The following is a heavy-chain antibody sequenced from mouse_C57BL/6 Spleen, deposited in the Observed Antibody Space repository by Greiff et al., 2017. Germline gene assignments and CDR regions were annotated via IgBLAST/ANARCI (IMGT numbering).Heavy chain of an antibody. Sequence: VKVEESGPGLVAPSQSLSITCTVSGFSLTSYGVSWVRQPPGKGLEWLGVIWGDGSTNYHSALISRLSISKDNSKSQVFLKLNSLQTDDTATYYCAKTARIYYYGSSSFAYWGQGTLVTVSA. J-gene: IGHJ3*01. V-gene: IGHV2-3*01. CDR3: AKTARIYYYGSSSFAY. CDR2: IWGDGST. D-gene: IGHD1-1*01. CDR1: GFSLTSYG.